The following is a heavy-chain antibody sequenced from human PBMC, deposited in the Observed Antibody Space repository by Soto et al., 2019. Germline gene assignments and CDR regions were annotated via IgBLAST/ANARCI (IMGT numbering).Heavy chain of an antibody. CDR1: GFTFSCSA. CDR3: TRPPTYYDILTGYSDHDAFDI. CDR2: IRSKANSYAT. J-gene: IGHJ3*02. V-gene: IGHV3-73*01. Sequence: GGSLRLSCAASGFTFSCSAMHCVRQASGKGLEWVGRIRSKANSYATAYAASVKGRFTISRDDSKNTAYLQMTSLKTEDTAVYYCTRPPTYYDILTGYSDHDAFDIWGQGTMVTVS. D-gene: IGHD3-9*01.